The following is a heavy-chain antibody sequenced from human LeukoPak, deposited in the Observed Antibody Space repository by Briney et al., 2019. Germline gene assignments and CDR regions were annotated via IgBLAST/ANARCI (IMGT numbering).Heavy chain of an antibody. Sequence: GGSLRLSCAASGFTFSSYGMHWVRQAPGKGLEWVAVIWYDGSNEYYADSVKGPFTISRDNSKNTLYLQMNSLRAEDRAVYYCAKALGGNYYYYMDVWGKGTTVTVSS. J-gene: IGHJ6*03. CDR2: IWYDGSNE. D-gene: IGHD3-16*01. CDR3: AKALGGNYYYYMDV. CDR1: GFTFSSYG. V-gene: IGHV3-33*06.